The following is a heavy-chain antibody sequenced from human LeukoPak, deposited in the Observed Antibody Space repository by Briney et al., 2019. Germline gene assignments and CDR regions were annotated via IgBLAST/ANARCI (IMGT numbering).Heavy chain of an antibody. CDR2: INPNSGGT. CDR1: GYTFTGYY. CDR3: ARECSGGSCFSGFDY. D-gene: IGHD2-15*01. J-gene: IGHJ4*02. V-gene: IGHV1-2*02. Sequence: ASVKVSCKASGYTFTGYYMHWVRQAPGQGLEWMGWINPNSGGTNYAQKFQGRVTVTRDTSVKTAYMEMYRLTSDDTAVYYCARECSGGSCFSGFDYWGQGTLVSVSS.